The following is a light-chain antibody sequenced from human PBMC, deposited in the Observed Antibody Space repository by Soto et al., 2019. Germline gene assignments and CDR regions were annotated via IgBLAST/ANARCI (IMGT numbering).Light chain of an antibody. CDR3: QQLNSYPLFT. V-gene: IGKV1-9*01. J-gene: IGKJ3*01. CDR2: AAS. Sequence: IQLTQSPSSLSASVGDRVTITCRASPGISSYLAWYQQKPGKAPTLLIYAASTLQSGVPSRYGGRGSGTDFTLTISSLQPEDFATYYCQQLNSYPLFTFGPVTKVDIK. CDR1: PGISSY.